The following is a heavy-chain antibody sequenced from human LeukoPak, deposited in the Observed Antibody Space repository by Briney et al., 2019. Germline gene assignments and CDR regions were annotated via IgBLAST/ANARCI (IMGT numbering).Heavy chain of an antibody. CDR1: GGSISSSSYY. CDR2: ISYDGSNK. V-gene: IGHV3-30*18. D-gene: IGHD3-22*01. Sequence: LSLTCTVSGGSISSSSYYWGWVRQAPGKGLEWVAVISYDGSNKYYADSVKGRFTISRDNSKNTLYLQMNSLRAEDTAVYYCAKENRLTYYYDSSGNWIWGQGTMVTVSS. J-gene: IGHJ3*02. CDR3: AKENRLTYYYDSSGNWI.